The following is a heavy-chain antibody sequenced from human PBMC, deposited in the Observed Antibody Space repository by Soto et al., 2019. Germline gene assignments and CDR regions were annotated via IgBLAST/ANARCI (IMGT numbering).Heavy chain of an antibody. CDR3: ARDSIVVVPAGTGTKHYYGMDV. V-gene: IGHV4-31*03. CDR2: IYYTGST. J-gene: IGHJ6*02. D-gene: IGHD2-2*01. CDR1: GGSISRGGYY. Sequence: QVQLQESGPGLVKPSQTLSLTCSVSGGSISRGGYYWDWIRQHPGKGLEWIGNIYYTGSTYYNPSLKSRVTISGDTSKNQFSLKLNSVTAADTAVYYCARDSIVVVPAGTGTKHYYGMDVWGQGTTVTVSS.